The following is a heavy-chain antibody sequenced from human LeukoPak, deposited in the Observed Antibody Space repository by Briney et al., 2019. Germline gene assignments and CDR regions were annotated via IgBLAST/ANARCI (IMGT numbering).Heavy chain of an antibody. CDR2: IKSKPTSITP. D-gene: IGHD6-19*01. CDR3: ATEGYSSGPDLEY. CDR1: GFSLSAYY. J-gene: IGHJ4*02. Sequence: PVGSLRLSCVASGFSLSAYYMNWGCHAPGEGQEWVWRIKSKPTSITPEDAATVEGRFIISRDDSENSLYLQMNSLKTEDTAVYYCATEGYSSGPDLEYWGRGTLVTVSS. V-gene: IGHV3-72*01.